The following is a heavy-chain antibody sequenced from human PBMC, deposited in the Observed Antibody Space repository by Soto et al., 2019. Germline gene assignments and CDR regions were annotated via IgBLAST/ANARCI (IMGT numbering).Heavy chain of an antibody. V-gene: IGHV4-34*01. D-gene: IGHD6-13*01. CDR3: ARGEWDKSSSWYYYYGMDV. J-gene: IGHJ6*02. CDR1: GGSFSGYY. Sequence: SETLSLTCAVYGGSFSGYYWSWIRQPPGKGLEWIGEINHSGSTNYNPSLKSRVTISVDTSKNQFSMKLSSVTAADTAVYYCARGEWDKSSSWYYYYGMDVWGQWPSVTVSS. CDR2: INHSGST.